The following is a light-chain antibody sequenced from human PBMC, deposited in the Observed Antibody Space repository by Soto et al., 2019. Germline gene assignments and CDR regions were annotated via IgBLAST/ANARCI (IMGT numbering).Light chain of an antibody. CDR3: QQSYIEPWGT. Sequence: DLQMTQSPSSLSASVGDRVTITCRASQNINNYLNWYQQRPGRAPKLLIYGASTLQSGVPSRFSGSGSGTDFTLAISSLQPEDFATYYCQQSYIEPWGTCGQGTKVESK. CDR1: QNINNY. J-gene: IGKJ1*01. CDR2: GAS. V-gene: IGKV1-39*01.